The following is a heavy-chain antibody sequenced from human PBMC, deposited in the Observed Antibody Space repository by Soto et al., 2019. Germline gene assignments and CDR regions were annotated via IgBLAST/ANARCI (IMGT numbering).Heavy chain of an antibody. V-gene: IGHV3-23*01. D-gene: IGHD5-12*01. Sequence: EVQLLDSGGGLVQPGGSLRLSCAASGFTFSNYVMNWVRQVPGKGLDWVPAISASGGSTYYAVSVKGRFTISRDNSKNTLYLQMSSLRAEDTAVYYCAKGPLGSGYDLDSWGQGTLVTVSS. CDR3: AKGPLGSGYDLDS. CDR1: GFTFSNYV. J-gene: IGHJ4*02. CDR2: ISASGGST.